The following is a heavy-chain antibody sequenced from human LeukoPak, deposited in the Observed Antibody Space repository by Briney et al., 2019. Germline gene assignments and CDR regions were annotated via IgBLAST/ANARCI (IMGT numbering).Heavy chain of an antibody. CDR3: AKEYSGTFSPFPSYFGY. Sequence: PGGSLRLSCAVSGFTFRSYAMKWVRQAPGKGLEWVSAITADGSSTHYTISVKGRFIISRDTPKNTLYLQMNSLRAEDTAVYFCAKEYSGTFSPFPSYFGYWGQGTLVTVSS. D-gene: IGHD1-26*01. J-gene: IGHJ4*02. CDR1: GFTFRSYA. CDR2: ITADGSST. V-gene: IGHV3-23*01.